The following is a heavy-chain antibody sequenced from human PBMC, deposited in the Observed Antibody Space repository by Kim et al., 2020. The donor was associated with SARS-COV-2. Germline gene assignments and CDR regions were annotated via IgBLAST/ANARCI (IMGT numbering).Heavy chain of an antibody. D-gene: IGHD7-27*01. V-gene: IGHV4-31*03. CDR1: GGSISSGGYY. Sequence: SETLSLTCTVSGGSISSGGYYWSWIRQHPGKGLEWIGYIYYSGSTYYNPSLKSRVTISVDTSKNQFSLKLSSVTAADTAVYYCARDSRAVVTGDDAFDIWGQGTMVTVSS. J-gene: IGHJ3*02. CDR2: IYYSGST. CDR3: ARDSRAVVTGDDAFDI.